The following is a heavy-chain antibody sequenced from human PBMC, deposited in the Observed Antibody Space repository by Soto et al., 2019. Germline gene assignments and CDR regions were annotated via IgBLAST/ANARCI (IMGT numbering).Heavy chain of an antibody. V-gene: IGHV3-23*01. CDR1: GFTFTNYA. CDR3: AKDRSNYDSRPNYFFQH. J-gene: IGHJ1*01. Sequence: GGSLRLSCAASGFTFTNYAMSWVRQAPGKGLEWVSAISGSGGSTYYADSVKGRFTISRDNSKNTLYLQMNSLRAEDTAVYYCAKDRSNYDSRPNYFFQHWGQGTLVTVSS. CDR2: ISGSGGST. D-gene: IGHD3-22*01.